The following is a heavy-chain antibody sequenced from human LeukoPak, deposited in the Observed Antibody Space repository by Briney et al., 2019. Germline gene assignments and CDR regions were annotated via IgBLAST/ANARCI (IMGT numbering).Heavy chain of an antibody. D-gene: IGHD6-19*01. V-gene: IGHV1-69*13. Sequence: SVKVSCKASGYTFTSYAMHWVRQAPGQRLEWMGGIIPIFGTANYAQKFQGRVTITADESTSTAYMELSSLRSEDTAVYYCARSGRSSGSHHDWFDPWGQGTLVTVSS. CDR2: IIPIFGTA. CDR3: ARSGRSSGSHHDWFDP. J-gene: IGHJ5*02. CDR1: GYTFTSYA.